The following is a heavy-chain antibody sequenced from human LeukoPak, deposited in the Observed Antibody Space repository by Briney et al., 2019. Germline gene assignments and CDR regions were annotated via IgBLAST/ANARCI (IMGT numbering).Heavy chain of an antibody. CDR3: VRGPHIAATSY. Sequence: GGSLRLSCVASGFSFNNYRMTWVRQAPGKGLEWVANIKQDGSEKQYVDSVKGRFAISRDNARKSLYLQINTLRAEDTAVYYCVRGPHIAATSYWGQGTLVTVSS. CDR1: GFSFNNYR. D-gene: IGHD6-25*01. CDR2: IKQDGSEK. V-gene: IGHV3-7*03. J-gene: IGHJ4*02.